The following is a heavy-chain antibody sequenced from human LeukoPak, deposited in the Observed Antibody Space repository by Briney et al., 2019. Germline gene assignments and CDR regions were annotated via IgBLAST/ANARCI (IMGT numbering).Heavy chain of an antibody. CDR1: GYTFNGYS. CDR3: ARGGVSIY. Sequence: ASVKVSCKASGYTFNGYSVHWLRQAPGQGLEWMGWINPNSAGTNYAQKFQGRVTMTRDTSISTAYMELSRLKSDDTAVYYCARGGVSIYWGQGNLVTVSS. V-gene: IGHV1-2*02. J-gene: IGHJ4*02. CDR2: INPNSAGT.